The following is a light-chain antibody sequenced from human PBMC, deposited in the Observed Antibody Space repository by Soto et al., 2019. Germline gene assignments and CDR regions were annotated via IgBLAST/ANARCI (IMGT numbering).Light chain of an antibody. CDR1: PSISSW. CDR2: DAS. J-gene: IGKJ1*01. V-gene: IGKV1-5*01. CDR3: QHYNSYPWT. Sequence: DIQMTQSPSTLSASVGDRVTITCRASPSISSWVAWYQQKPGKAPKLLIYDASSLESGVPSRCSGSGSGTEFTLTISSLQPNDFATYYGQHYNSYPWTFGQGTKVYIK.